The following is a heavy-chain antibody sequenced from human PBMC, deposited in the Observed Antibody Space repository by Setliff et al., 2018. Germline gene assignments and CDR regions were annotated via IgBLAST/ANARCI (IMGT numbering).Heavy chain of an antibody. CDR3: ARDGGSGMIKTYYYGLDV. D-gene: IGHD3-16*01. V-gene: IGHV3-21*01. CDR1: GFTFSDHS. J-gene: IGHJ6*02. CDR2: ISTTGRYK. Sequence: GGSLRLSCAASGFTFSDHSMNWVRQAPGQGLEWVSSISTTGRYKFFADSVEGRFTVSRDNAKNSLYLEMNSLRVEDMAVYYCARDGGSGMIKTYYYGLDVWGQGTTVTVSS.